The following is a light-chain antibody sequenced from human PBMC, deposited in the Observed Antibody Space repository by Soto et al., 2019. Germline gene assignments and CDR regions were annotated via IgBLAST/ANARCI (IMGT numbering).Light chain of an antibody. J-gene: IGKJ2*01. Sequence: ETVMTQSPATLSVSPGERATLSCRASQSVYSSLAWYQQKHGQAPRLLIYGASTRATGIPARFSGSGSGTEFTLTISRLQSEDFAVYYCQQYGSSPLYTFGQGTKLEIK. V-gene: IGKV3-15*01. CDR2: GAS. CDR3: QQYGSSPLYT. CDR1: QSVYSS.